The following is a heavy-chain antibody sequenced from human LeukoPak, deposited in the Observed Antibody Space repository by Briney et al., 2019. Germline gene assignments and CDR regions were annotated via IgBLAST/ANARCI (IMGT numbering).Heavy chain of an antibody. CDR1: GDSVSTYNVA. J-gene: IGHJ4*02. CDR3: AREDLGAAYFDF. Sequence: LQALSLTCAISGDSVSTYNVAWNWIRQSPSRGLEWLGRTYYRSKWYNDYAVSVKSRITINPDTSKNQFSLQLNSVTPDDTAIYYCAREDLGAAYFDFWGQGTLVTVSS. D-gene: IGHD3-16*01. CDR2: TYYRSKWYN. V-gene: IGHV6-1*01.